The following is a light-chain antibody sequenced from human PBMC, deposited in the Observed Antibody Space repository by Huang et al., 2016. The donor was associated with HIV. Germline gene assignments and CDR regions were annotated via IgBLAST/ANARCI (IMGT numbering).Light chain of an antibody. V-gene: IGKV3-15*01. Sequence: EIVMTQSPATLSVSPGERATLSCRASQRVSSNLAWYQQKPGQAPRLLISGASTRATGIPARFSGSGSGTEFTLTISSLQSEDFAVYYCQQYNNWRTFGQGTKVEIK. J-gene: IGKJ1*01. CDR2: GAS. CDR3: QQYNNWRT. CDR1: QRVSSN.